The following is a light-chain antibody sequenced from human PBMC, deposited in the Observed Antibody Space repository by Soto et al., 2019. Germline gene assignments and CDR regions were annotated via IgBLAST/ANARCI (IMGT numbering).Light chain of an antibody. J-gene: IGLJ3*02. CDR3: SSYTTSTTRV. Sequence: QSALTQPVSVSGSPGQSITISCTGTDNDVGVYNYVSWYQQHPGKAPKLIIYDVTNRPSGVSNRFSGSKSGNTASLTISGLQGEDEADYYCSSYTTSTTRVFGGGTKLTVL. CDR1: DNDVGVYNY. V-gene: IGLV2-14*01. CDR2: DVT.